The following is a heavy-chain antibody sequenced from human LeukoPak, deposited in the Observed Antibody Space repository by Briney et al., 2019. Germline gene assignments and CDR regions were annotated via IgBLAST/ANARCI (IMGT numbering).Heavy chain of an antibody. CDR3: ARDEEGGSYPLDY. D-gene: IGHD1-26*01. V-gene: IGHV3-20*04. J-gene: IGHJ4*02. Sequence: GGSLRLSCAASGFTFDEYGMSWVRQAPGRGLAWVSGLNWNGGSTGYTDSVKGRFIISRDNAKNSLYLQMNSLRADDTALYYCARDEEGGSYPLDYWGQGTLVTVSS. CDR2: LNWNGGST. CDR1: GFTFDEYG.